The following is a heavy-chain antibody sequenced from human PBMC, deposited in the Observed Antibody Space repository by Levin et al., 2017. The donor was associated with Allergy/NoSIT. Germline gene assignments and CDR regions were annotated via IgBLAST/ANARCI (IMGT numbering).Heavy chain of an antibody. CDR2: IIPIFGTA. D-gene: IGHD7-27*01. CDR1: GGTFSSYA. CDR3: ARGTHWGGYFDY. V-gene: IGHV1-69*13. Sequence: SVKVSCKASGGTFSSYAISWVRQAPGQGLEWMGGIIPIFGTANYAQKFQGRVTITADESTSTAYMELSSLRSEDTAVYYCARGTHWGGYFDYWGQGTLVTVSS. J-gene: IGHJ4*02.